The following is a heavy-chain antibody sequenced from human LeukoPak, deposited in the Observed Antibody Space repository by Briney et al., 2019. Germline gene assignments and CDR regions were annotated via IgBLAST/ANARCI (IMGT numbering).Heavy chain of an antibody. V-gene: IGHV4-39*01. CDR2: IYYSGST. Sequence: PSETLSLTCTVSGGSISSSSYYWGWIRQPPGKGLEWIGSIYYSGSTYYNPSLKSRVTISVDTSKNQFSLKLSSVTAADTAVYYCARPRDYYGSDGRDWGYYFDYWGQGTLVTVSS. J-gene: IGHJ4*02. CDR3: ARPRDYYGSDGRDWGYYFDY. CDR1: GGSISSSSYY. D-gene: IGHD3-10*01.